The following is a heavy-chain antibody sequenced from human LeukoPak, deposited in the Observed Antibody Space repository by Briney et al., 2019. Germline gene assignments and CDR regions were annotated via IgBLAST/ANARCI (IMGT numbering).Heavy chain of an antibody. D-gene: IGHD2-21*01. Sequence: GGSLRLSCAASGFTLSTYAMSWVRQTPGKGLEWVAATSSSDAGTYHADSVRGRFTISRDNSKNTLYLQMNSLRAEDAAAYFCAKAPVTSCRGAYCYPFDSWGQGTLVTVSS. J-gene: IGHJ4*02. CDR1: GFTLSTYA. CDR3: AKAPVTSCRGAYCYPFDS. CDR2: TSSSDAGT. V-gene: IGHV3-23*01.